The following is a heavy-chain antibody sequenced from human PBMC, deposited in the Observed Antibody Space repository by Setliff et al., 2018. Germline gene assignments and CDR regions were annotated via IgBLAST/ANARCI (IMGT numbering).Heavy chain of an antibody. J-gene: IGHJ5*02. V-gene: IGHV4-34*01. Sequence: PSETLSLTCAVYGGSFSGYYWSWIRQPPGKGLEWIGEINHTGSTNYSPSLKSRVTISVDTSKNQFSLKLTSVTAADTAVYYCARGYCSSPSSFFAGWFDPWGQGTLVTVSS. CDR1: GGSFSGYY. CDR2: INHTGST. CDR3: ARGYCSSPSSFFAGWFDP. D-gene: IGHD2-2*01.